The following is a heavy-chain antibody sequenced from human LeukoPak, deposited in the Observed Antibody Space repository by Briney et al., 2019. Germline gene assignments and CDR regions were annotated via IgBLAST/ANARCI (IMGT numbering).Heavy chain of an antibody. J-gene: IGHJ6*03. Sequence: SETLSLTCTVSGGSISSYYWSWIRQPPGKGLEWIAFIYFGGSTNSNRSLKSRVTTSLETSKNQFSMNLTSVTAADTATYYCARWVTDGHSSYYMDVWGKGTTVTVS. V-gene: IGHV4-59*01. CDR2: IYFGGST. CDR3: ARWVTDGHSSYYMDV. CDR1: GGSISSYY.